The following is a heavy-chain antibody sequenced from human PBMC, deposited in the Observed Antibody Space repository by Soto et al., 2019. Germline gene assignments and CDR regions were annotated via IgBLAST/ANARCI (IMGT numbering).Heavy chain of an antibody. J-gene: IGHJ4*02. D-gene: IGHD1-26*01. Sequence: AAVKVSCKVPENTLTELTIDWLRQAPGKGLDWMGRSAPEEGEPIYPQKFQGRVSMTEDPSTDTAYMELTSLSSEDTAVYFCAADRKIVGTIGAFDFWGQGTLVTVSS. CDR2: SAPEEGEP. CDR1: ENTLTELT. V-gene: IGHV1-24*01. CDR3: AADRKIVGTIGAFDF.